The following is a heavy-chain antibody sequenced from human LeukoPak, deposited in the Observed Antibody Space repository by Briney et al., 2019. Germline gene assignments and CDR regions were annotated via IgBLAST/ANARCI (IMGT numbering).Heavy chain of an antibody. D-gene: IGHD6-13*01. V-gene: IGHV4-39*01. J-gene: IGHJ4*02. CDR3: ARGLNPDAAADRDY. CDR1: GGSISSSSYY. Sequence: SETLSLTCTVSGGSISSSSYYWGWIRQPPGKGLEWIGSIYYSGSTYYNPSLKSRVTISVDTSKNQFSLKLSSVTAADTAVYYCARGLNPDAAADRDYWGLGTLVTVSS. CDR2: IYYSGST.